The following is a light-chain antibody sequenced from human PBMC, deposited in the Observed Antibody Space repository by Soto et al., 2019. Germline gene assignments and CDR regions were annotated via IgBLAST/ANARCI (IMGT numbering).Light chain of an antibody. CDR1: QSVSSSY. Sequence: EIVLRQSPGTLSLSPGERATLSCRTSQSVSSSYLAWYQQKPGQAPRLLIYGASSRATGIPDRFSGSGSGTDFTLTISSLEPEDSAVYYCQQDGSSPMYPFGQGPELEIK. J-gene: IGKJ2*01. CDR3: QQDGSSPMYP. V-gene: IGKV3-20*01. CDR2: GAS.